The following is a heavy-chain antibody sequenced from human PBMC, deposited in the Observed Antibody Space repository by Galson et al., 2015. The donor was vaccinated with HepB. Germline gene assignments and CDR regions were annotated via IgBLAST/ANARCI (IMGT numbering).Heavy chain of an antibody. CDR3: ARDGCWGSGWRAFDL. J-gene: IGHJ3*01. Sequence: SLRLSCAASGFTFSFFWMSWVRQAPGKGLEWVANIKQDGSVQYYADSVKGRFTISRDNAKNSFYLQMNSLGVEDTAVYYCARDGCWGSGWRAFDLWGQGTMVTVSS. CDR1: GFTFSFFW. CDR2: IKQDGSVQ. V-gene: IGHV3-7*01. D-gene: IGHD6-19*01.